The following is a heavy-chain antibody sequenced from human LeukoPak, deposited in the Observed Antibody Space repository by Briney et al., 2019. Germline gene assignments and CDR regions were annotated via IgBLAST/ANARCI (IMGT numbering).Heavy chain of an antibody. CDR1: GGSISSYY. CDR2: IYTSGST. Sequence: PSETLSLTCTVSGGSISSYYWSWIRQPAGKGLEWIGRIYTSGSTNYNPSLKSRVTISVDTSKNQFSLKLSSVTAADTAVYYCARDSYFYYCNGSYRFDYWGQGTLVTVSS. D-gene: IGHD3-22*01. V-gene: IGHV4-4*07. CDR3: ARDSYFYYCNGSYRFDY. J-gene: IGHJ4*02.